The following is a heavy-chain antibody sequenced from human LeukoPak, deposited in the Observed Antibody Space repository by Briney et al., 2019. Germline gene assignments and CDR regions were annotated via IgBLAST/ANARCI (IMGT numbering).Heavy chain of an antibody. V-gene: IGHV1-18*01. CDR3: ARDQKDYGDYEWDY. J-gene: IGHJ4*02. CDR2: ISGYKGST. Sequence: ASVKVSCKASGYTFSTYGISWVRQAPGHGLEWMGWISGYKGSTNYAPKFRARVTMTTDTFTGTAYMDLRSLRPDDTAVYYCARDQKDYGDYEWDYWGQGTLVTVST. CDR1: GYTFSTYG. D-gene: IGHD4-17*01.